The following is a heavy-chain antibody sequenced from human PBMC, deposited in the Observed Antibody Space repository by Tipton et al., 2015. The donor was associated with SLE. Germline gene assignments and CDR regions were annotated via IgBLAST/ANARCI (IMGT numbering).Heavy chain of an antibody. V-gene: IGHV4-34*01. Sequence: TLSLTCAVSGGSFSGYFWSWIRQPPGKGLEWIGEVNHSGGTNYNPSLKSRVTISVDTSKNQFSLKRSSVTAADTAVYYCARRSWWGQGAFDIWGQGTMVTVSS. J-gene: IGHJ3*02. CDR2: VNHSGGT. CDR1: GGSFSGYF. D-gene: IGHD2-8*02. CDR3: ARRSWWGQGAFDI.